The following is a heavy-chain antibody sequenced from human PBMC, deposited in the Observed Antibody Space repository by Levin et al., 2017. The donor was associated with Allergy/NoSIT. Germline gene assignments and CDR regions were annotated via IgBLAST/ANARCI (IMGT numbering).Heavy chain of an antibody. CDR1: GYTFTGYY. J-gene: IGHJ4*02. D-gene: IGHD6-13*01. CDR2: INPNSGGT. Sequence: ASVKVSCKASGYTFTGYYMHWVRQTPGQGLEWMGWINPNSGGTNYAQKFQGRVTMTRDTSISTAYMELSRLRSDDTAVYYCARDRAAAGQTVDWGQGTLVTVSS. CDR3: ARDRAAAGQTVD. V-gene: IGHV1-2*02.